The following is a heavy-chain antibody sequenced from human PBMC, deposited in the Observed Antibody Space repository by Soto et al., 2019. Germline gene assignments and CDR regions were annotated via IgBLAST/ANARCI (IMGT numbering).Heavy chain of an antibody. V-gene: IGHV4-61*01. Sequence: NPSETLSLTCTVSGGSVSSGSYYWSWIRQPPGKGLEWIGYIYYSGSTNYNPSLKSRVTISVDTSKNQFSLKLSSVTAADTAVYYCARDPAPRLRWVDYFDYWGQGTLVTVSS. J-gene: IGHJ4*02. D-gene: IGHD4-17*01. CDR1: GGSVSSGSYY. CDR2: IYYSGST. CDR3: ARDPAPRLRWVDYFDY.